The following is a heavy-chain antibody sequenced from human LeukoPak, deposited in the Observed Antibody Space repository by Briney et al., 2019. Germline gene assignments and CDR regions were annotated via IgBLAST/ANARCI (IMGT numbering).Heavy chain of an antibody. CDR2: ISAYNGNT. CDR3: ARVGYDILTGLYYYYYGMDV. J-gene: IGHJ6*02. V-gene: IGHV1-18*01. Sequence: ASVKVSCKASGYTFTSYGISWVRQAPGQGLEWMGRISAYNGNTNYAQKLQGRVTMTTDTSTSTAYMELRSLRSDDTAVYYCARVGYDILTGLYYYYYGMDVWGQGTTVTVSS. CDR1: GYTFTSYG. D-gene: IGHD3-9*01.